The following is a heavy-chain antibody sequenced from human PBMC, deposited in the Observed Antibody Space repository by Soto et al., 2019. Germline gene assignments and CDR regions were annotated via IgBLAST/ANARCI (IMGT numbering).Heavy chain of an antibody. CDR3: ARDHDFWSGGPNWFDP. J-gene: IGHJ5*02. D-gene: IGHD3-3*01. CDR1: GGSVSSGSYY. CDR2: IYYSGST. V-gene: IGHV4-61*01. Sequence: SETLSLTCTVSGGSVSSGSYYWSWIRQPPGKGLEWIGYIYYSGSTNYNPSLKSRVTISVDTSKNQFSLKLSSVTAADTAVYYCARDHDFWSGGPNWFDPWGQGTLVTVSS.